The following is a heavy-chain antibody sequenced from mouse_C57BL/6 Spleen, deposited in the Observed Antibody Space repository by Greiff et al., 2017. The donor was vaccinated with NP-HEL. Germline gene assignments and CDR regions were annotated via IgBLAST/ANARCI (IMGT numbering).Heavy chain of an antibody. J-gene: IGHJ3*01. Sequence: EVKVVESGGGLVKPGGSLKLSCAASGFTFSSYAMSWVRQTPEKRLEWVATISDGGSYTYYPDNVKGRFTISRDNAKNNLYLQMSHLKSEDTAMYYCARGATTVVATRGFAYWGQGTLVTVSA. CDR1: GFTFSSYA. CDR2: ISDGGSYT. CDR3: ARGATTVVATRGFAY. D-gene: IGHD1-1*01. V-gene: IGHV5-4*03.